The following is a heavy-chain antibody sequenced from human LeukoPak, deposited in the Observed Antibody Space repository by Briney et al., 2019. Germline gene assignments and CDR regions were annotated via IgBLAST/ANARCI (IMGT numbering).Heavy chain of an antibody. CDR1: GGTFSSYA. CDR3: AREGTGPGRSHYYYGMDV. J-gene: IGHJ6*02. V-gene: IGHV1-69*04. D-gene: IGHD3/OR15-3a*01. CDR2: IIPILGIA. Sequence: GSSVKVSCKASGGTFSSYAISWVRQAPGQGLEWMGRIIPILGIANYAQKLQGRVTITADKSTSTAYMELSSLRSEDTAVYYCAREGTGPGRSHYYYGMDVWGQGTTVTVSS.